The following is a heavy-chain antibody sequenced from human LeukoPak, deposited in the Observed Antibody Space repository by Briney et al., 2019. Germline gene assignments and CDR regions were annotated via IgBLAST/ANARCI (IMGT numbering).Heavy chain of an antibody. J-gene: IGHJ3*02. CDR1: GFTFSSYA. Sequence: QAGGSLRLSCAASGFTFSSYAMHWVRQAPGKGLEWVAVISYDGSNKYYADSVKGRFTISRDNSKNTLYLQMNSLRAEDTAVYYCAGRAGTSAFDIWGQGTMVTVSS. V-gene: IGHV3-30-3*01. CDR3: AGRAGTSAFDI. D-gene: IGHD6-19*01. CDR2: ISYDGSNK.